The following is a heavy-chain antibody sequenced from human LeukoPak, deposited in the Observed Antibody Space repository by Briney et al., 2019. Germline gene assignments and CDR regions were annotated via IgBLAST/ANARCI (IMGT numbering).Heavy chain of an antibody. CDR3: ARRSGYDRRAGTLDI. Sequence: ASVKVSCKASGFTFTSFGFSWVRQAPGQGLEWVGWISGYTGDTSHDQKFQGRVSISTDTSTNTVYLDLRSLTSDDTAVYYCARRSGYDRRAGTLDIWGQGTMVIVSS. V-gene: IGHV1-18*01. J-gene: IGHJ3*02. CDR2: ISGYTGDT. CDR1: GFTFTSFG. D-gene: IGHD5-12*01.